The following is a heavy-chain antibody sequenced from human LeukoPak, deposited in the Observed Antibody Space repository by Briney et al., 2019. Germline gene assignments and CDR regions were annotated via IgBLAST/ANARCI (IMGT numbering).Heavy chain of an antibody. CDR1: GYTFTGYY. D-gene: IGHD6-19*01. Sequence: GASVKVSCKASGYTFTGYYMHWVRQAPGQGLEWMGWINPNSGGTNYAQKFQGRVTMTRDTSISTAYMELSRLRSDDTAVYYCARDISAVAGVRYFDYWGQGTLVTVSS. CDR3: ARDISAVAGVRYFDY. V-gene: IGHV1-2*02. CDR2: INPNSGGT. J-gene: IGHJ4*02.